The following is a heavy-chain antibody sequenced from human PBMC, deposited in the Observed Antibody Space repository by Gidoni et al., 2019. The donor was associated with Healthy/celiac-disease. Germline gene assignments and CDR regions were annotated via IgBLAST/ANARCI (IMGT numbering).Heavy chain of an antibody. V-gene: IGHV4-30-2*01. D-gene: IGHD1-26*01. Sequence: QLQLQESGSGLVKPSQTLSLTCAVSGGSISSGGYSWSWIRQPPGKGLEWIGYIYHSGSTYYNPSLKSRVTISVDRSKNQFSLKLSSVTAADTAVYYCARVDSGSYRRDAFDIWGQGTMVTVSS. CDR3: ARVDSGSYRRDAFDI. J-gene: IGHJ3*02. CDR2: IYHSGST. CDR1: GGSISSGGYS.